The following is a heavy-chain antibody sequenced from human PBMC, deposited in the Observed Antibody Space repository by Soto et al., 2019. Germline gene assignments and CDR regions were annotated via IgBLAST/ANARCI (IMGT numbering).Heavy chain of an antibody. D-gene: IGHD2-8*01. CDR3: ARAPEW. J-gene: IGHJ3*01. Sequence: QVQLQESGPGLVKPSETLSLTCTVSGGSISSGGYYWSWIRQHPGKGLEWIGYIYNSGSTYYNASLKSRVTITADTSRNQFSLQMNSVTAADTAVYYCARAPEWWGRGTMVTVSS. V-gene: IGHV4-31*03. CDR2: IYNSGST. CDR1: GGSISSGGYY.